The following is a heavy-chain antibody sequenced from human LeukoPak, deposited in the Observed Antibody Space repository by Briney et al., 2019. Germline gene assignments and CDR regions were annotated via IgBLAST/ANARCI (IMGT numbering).Heavy chain of an antibody. CDR1: GFTFSSYE. CDR3: AKDTMIVVVILDAFDI. CDR2: ISSSGSTI. D-gene: IGHD3-22*01. Sequence: GGSLRLSCAASGFTFSSYEMNWVRQAPGKGLEWVSYISSSGSTIYYADSVKGRFTISRDNAKNSLYLQMNSLRAEDTAVYYRAKDTMIVVVILDAFDIWGQGTMVTVSS. V-gene: IGHV3-48*03. J-gene: IGHJ3*02.